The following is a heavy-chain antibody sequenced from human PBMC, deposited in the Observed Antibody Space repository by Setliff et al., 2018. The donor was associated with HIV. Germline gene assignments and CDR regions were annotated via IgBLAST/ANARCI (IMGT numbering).Heavy chain of an antibody. J-gene: IGHJ3*02. CDR3: ATRAYDSRGYLRSRVSGAAFDI. D-gene: IGHD3-22*01. CDR1: GYTLTELS. V-gene: IGHV1-24*01. CDR2: FDPQYDKT. Sequence: GASVKVSCKVSGYTLTELSIHWVRQAPGKGLEWMGGFDPQYDKTFYAQKFQGRVTVSEDTSTDTAYMELSSLRSEDTAVYYCATRAYDSRGYLRSRVSGAAFDIWGQGTMVTVSS.